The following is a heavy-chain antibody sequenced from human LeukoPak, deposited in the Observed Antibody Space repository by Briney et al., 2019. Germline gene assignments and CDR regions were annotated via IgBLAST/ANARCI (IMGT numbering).Heavy chain of an antibody. V-gene: IGHV4-34*01. J-gene: IGHJ4*02. CDR1: GGSSSGYY. CDR3: ARLALQEVGATQTYYLDY. Sequence: SETLSLTCAVYGGSSSGYYWSWIRQPPGKGLEWMGEINHSGSTNYNPSLKSRVTISVDTSEIQFSLKLSSVTAADTAVYYCARLALQEVGATQTYYLDYWGQGTLVTVSS. CDR2: INHSGST. D-gene: IGHD1-26*01.